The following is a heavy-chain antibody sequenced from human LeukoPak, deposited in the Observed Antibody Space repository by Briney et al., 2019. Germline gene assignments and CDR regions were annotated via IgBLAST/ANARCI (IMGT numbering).Heavy chain of an antibody. Sequence: GGSLRLSCAASGFTFRNYGMRWVRQAPGKGLEWVAVIWYDGSNEYYADTVKGRFTISRDNSKNTLYLQMNSLGAEDTAVYYCARRIVGATFMDYWGQGTLVTVSS. J-gene: IGHJ4*02. D-gene: IGHD1-26*01. V-gene: IGHV3-33*01. CDR3: ARRIVGATFMDY. CDR2: IWYDGSNE. CDR1: GFTFRNYG.